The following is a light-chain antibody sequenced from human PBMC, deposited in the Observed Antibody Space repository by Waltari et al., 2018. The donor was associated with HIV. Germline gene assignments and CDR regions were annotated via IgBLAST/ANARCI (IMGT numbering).Light chain of an antibody. CDR2: GSS. CDR1: QSISTY. Sequence: DIQMTQSPTSLSADVGETVIISCRASQSISTYLNWYQKKGDKAPKLVLFGSSNLQSGVPSRFSGSGSGTEFTLIIRSLQPEDFASYFCQQSYSVPWTVGQGTKIEV. J-gene: IGKJ1*01. CDR3: QQSYSVPWT. V-gene: IGKV1-39*01.